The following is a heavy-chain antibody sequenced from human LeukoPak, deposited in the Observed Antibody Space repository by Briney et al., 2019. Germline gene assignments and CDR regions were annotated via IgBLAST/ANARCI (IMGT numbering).Heavy chain of an antibody. CDR3: ARTGGWLSNFDF. J-gene: IGHJ4*02. CDR2: IDTAGSAT. V-gene: IGHV3-74*01. CDR1: GFTFSNFW. Sequence: PGGSRRLSCTASGFTFSNFWMHWVRQAPGKGLVWVSGIDTAGSATRYADSVKGRFTISRDSAKNTLFLQINSLRAEDTAVYYCARTGGWLSNFDFWGQGSLVTVSS. D-gene: IGHD5-24*01.